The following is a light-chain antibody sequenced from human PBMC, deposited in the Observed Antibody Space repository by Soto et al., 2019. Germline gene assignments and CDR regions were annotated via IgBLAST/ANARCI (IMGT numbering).Light chain of an antibody. J-gene: IGKJ3*01. CDR1: QSVSSL. CDR3: HQRSDWPPS. CDR2: DSS. V-gene: IGKV3-11*01. Sequence: EIVLTQSPVTLSLSAGARAALSCRASQSVSSLLAWYQQKPGQAPRLLIYDSSNRATGIPARFSGNGSGTDFTLTISRLEPEDSAVYYCHQRSDWPPSFGPGTTVEIK.